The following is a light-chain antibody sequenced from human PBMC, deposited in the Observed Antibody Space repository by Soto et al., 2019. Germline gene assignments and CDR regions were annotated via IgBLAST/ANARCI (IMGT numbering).Light chain of an antibody. CDR1: QSVNHN. V-gene: IGKV3-15*01. J-gene: IGKJ1*01. Sequence: DRVMTQSPDTLSVSPGERVSLSCRASQSVNHNLAWYQQKPGQAPRLLIYAASGLETGVPSRFSGSGSGTEFTLSITSLQLEDFATYYCLQSFDRPWTFGQGTKVDIK. CDR3: LQSFDRPWT. CDR2: AAS.